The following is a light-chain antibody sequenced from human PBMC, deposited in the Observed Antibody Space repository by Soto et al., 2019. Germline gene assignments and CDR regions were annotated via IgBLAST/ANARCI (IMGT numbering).Light chain of an antibody. J-gene: IGLJ2*01. CDR2: DVS. V-gene: IGLV2-14*01. CDR1: SSDVGGYNS. CDR3: SSYTSSSTLVV. Sequence: QSALTQPASVSGSPGQSITISCTGTSSDVGGYNSVSWYQQHPGKVPKLMIYDVSNRPSGVSNRFSGSKSGNSASLAISGLQAEDEAEYYCSSYTSSSTLVVFGGGTKLNVL.